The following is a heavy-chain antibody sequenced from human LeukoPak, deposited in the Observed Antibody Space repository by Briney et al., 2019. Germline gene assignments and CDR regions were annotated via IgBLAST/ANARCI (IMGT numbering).Heavy chain of an antibody. V-gene: IGHV1-18*01. D-gene: IGHD1-26*01. CDR1: GYSFVGYG. J-gene: IGHJ4*02. CDR3: ARDREVGAKTLDY. Sequence: ASVKVSCKASGYSFVGYGITWVRQAPGQGLEWMGWFNPENGNTNYAQKVQGRVTMTADTSTSTSYMELRSLRSDDTAVYYCARDREVGAKTLDYWGQGTLVTVSS. CDR2: FNPENGNT.